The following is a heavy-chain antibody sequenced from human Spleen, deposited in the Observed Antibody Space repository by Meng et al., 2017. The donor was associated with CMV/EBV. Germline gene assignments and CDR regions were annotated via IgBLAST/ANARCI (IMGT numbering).Heavy chain of an antibody. CDR3: AKMGDYSNYEAPYYYGMDV. V-gene: IGHV3-23*03. Sequence: GESLKISCAASGFTFSSYAMSWVRQAPGKGLEWVSVIYSGGSSTYYADSVKGRFTISRDNSKNTLYLQMNSLRAEDTAVYYCAKMGDYSNYEAPYYYGMDVWGQGTTVTVSS. CDR2: IYSGGSST. D-gene: IGHD4-11*01. J-gene: IGHJ6*02. CDR1: GFTFSSYA.